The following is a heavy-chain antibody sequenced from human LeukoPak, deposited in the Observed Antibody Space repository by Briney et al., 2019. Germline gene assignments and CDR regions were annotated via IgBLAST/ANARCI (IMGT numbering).Heavy chain of an antibody. J-gene: IGHJ4*02. V-gene: IGHV1-46*01. CDR3: ARTRIAAAGEPIDY. CDR2: INPSGGST. Sequence: ASVTVSCKASGYTFTSYYMHWVRQAPGQGLEWMGIINPSGGSTSYTQKFQGRVTMTRDTSTSTVYMELSSLRFEDTAVYYCARTRIAAAGEPIDYWGQGTLVTVSS. CDR1: GYTFTSYY. D-gene: IGHD6-13*01.